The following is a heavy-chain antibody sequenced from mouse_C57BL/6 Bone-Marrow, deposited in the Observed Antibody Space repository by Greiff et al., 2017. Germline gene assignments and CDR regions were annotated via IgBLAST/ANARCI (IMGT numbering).Heavy chain of an antibody. D-gene: IGHD1-1*01. V-gene: IGHV1-69*01. J-gene: IGHJ4*01. CDR3: ARDYYGCGPYYARDY. CDR2: IDPSDSYT. Sequence: QVQLQQPGAELVMPGASVKLSCKASGYTFTSYWMHWVKQRPGQGLEWIGEIDPSDSYTNYNQKFKGKSTLTVDKSSSTAYMQLSSLTSEDSAVYYCARDYYGCGPYYARDYWGQGTSVTVSA. CDR1: GYTFTSYW.